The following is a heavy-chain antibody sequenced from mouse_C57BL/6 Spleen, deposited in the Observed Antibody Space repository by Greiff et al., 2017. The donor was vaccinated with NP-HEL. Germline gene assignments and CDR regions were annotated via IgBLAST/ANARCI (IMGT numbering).Heavy chain of an antibody. V-gene: IGHV3-6*01. CDR3: AREDFFYAMDY. J-gene: IGHJ4*01. CDR2: ISYDGSN. CDR1: GYSITSGYY. Sequence: EVKLLESGPGLVKPSQSLSLTCSVTGYSITSGYYWNWIRQFPGNKLEWMGYISYDGSNNYNPSLKNRISITRDTSKNQFFLKLNSVTTEDTATYYCAREDFFYAMDYWGQGTSVTVSS.